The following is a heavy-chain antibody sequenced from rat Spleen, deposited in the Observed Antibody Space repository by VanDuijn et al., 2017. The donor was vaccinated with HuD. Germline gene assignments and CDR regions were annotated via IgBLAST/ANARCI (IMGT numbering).Heavy chain of an antibody. CDR3: ARGDYYDGYDPSWFAY. V-gene: IGHV5-29*01. D-gene: IGHD1-12*03. J-gene: IGHJ3*01. CDR2: ILYDGSRT. Sequence: EVQLVESDGGLVQPGRSLKLSCVASGFTFSDYYMAWVRQAPTKGLEWVATILYDGSRTYYRDSVKGRFTISRDNAKRTLYLQMDSLRSEDTATYYFARGDYYDGYDPSWFAYWGQGTLVTVSS. CDR1: GFTFSDYY.